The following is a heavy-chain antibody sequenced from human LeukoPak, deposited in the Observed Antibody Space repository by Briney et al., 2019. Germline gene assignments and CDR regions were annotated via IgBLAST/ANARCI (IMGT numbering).Heavy chain of an antibody. Sequence: PGRSLRLSCAASGFTFSSYAMHWVRQAPGKGLEWVAVISYDGSNKYYADSVKGRFTISRDNSKNTLYLQMNSLRAEDTAVYYCARGYSPSVRTTGNDYWGQGTLVTVSS. J-gene: IGHJ4*02. CDR2: ISYDGSNK. CDR1: GFTFSSYA. CDR3: ARGYSPSVRTTGNDY. V-gene: IGHV3-30-3*01. D-gene: IGHD1-1*01.